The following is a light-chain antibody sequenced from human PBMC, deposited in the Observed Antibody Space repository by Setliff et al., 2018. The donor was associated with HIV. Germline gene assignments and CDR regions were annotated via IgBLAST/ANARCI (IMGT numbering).Light chain of an antibody. CDR1: STDVGNYNY. Sequence: QSVLTQPRSVSGSPGQSVTISCTGTSTDVGNYNYVSWYRHHPGKAPELVIFDVSKRPLGVPARFSGSKSGDKAFLTISGLQPEDEADYSCCSYAGSHTYVFGTGTKVTVL. V-gene: IGLV2-11*01. J-gene: IGLJ1*01. CDR2: DVS. CDR3: CSYAGSHTYV.